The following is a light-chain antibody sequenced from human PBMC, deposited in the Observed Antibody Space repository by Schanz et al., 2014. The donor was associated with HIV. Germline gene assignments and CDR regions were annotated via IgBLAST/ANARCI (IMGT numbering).Light chain of an antibody. Sequence: EVVMTQSPVTLSVSPGESATLSCRASQSVGTNFAWYQQKPGLAPRLLIYDASTRATGIPDRFSGSGSGRDFTLTISRLEPEDTAVYYCQQYGGSPTFGPGTKVEIK. CDR2: DAS. J-gene: IGKJ1*01. V-gene: IGKV3D-20*01. CDR3: QQYGGSPT. CDR1: QSVGTN.